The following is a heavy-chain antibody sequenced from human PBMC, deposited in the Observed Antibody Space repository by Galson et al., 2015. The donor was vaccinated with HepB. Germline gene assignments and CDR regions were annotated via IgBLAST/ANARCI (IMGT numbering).Heavy chain of an antibody. J-gene: IGHJ2*01. D-gene: IGHD3-10*01. CDR3: ARATLGSVQVVTFDWYFDH. CDR2: INPSGGFT. CDR1: GYTFTSYY. Sequence: SVKVSCKASGYTFTSYYVHWVRQAPGQGLEWMGMINPSGGFTSYAQKFQGRVTMTRDTSTSTVYMQLSSLRSEDTAVYYCARATLGSVQVVTFDWYFDHWGRGTLVTVSS. V-gene: IGHV1-46*01.